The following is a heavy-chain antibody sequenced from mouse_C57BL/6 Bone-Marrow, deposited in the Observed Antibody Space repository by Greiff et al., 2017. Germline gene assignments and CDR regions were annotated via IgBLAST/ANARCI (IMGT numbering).Heavy chain of an antibody. CDR3: ARGRYYYGIYYFDF. J-gene: IGHJ2*01. V-gene: IGHV1-37*01. CDR1: GYSFTGYF. Sequence: EVQLQQSGPELVKPGASVKISCKASGYSFTGYFMNWVRQSHGKSLEWIGRINPYNGDTCYNQQFKGKATLTVDKSSSTAYMELLSLTSEDFAVYDCARGRYYYGIYYFDFWCQGTTLTVSS. CDR2: INPYNGDT. D-gene: IGHD1-1*01.